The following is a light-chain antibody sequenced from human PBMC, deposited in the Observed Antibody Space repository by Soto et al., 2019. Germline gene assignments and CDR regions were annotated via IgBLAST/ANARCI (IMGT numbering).Light chain of an antibody. V-gene: IGKV3-11*01. CDR1: QSVSSY. CDR2: DAS. Sequence: EIVLTQSPATLSLSPGERATLSCRASQSVSSYLAWYQQKPGQAPRLLIYDASNRATGIPARFSGSGSGTAFNLTINSLEPEDFAVYYCQQRSNWPPYTFGQGTKLEIK. CDR3: QQRSNWPPYT. J-gene: IGKJ2*01.